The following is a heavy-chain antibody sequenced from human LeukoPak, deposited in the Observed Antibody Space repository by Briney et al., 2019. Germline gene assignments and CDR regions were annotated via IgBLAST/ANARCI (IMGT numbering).Heavy chain of an antibody. D-gene: IGHD2-15*01. Sequence: GESPKISCQGSGYIINNYWIGWVRQVPGKGLEWMGSNYPCESDPRYSPPFQGQVTISTDKSISTASLQGRSVKGADTAVLHCASLLYCSGGSSYSDSFDIWGQGTMVTVSS. CDR2: NYPCESDP. CDR3: ASLLYCSGGSSYSDSFDI. CDR1: GYIINNYW. V-gene: IGHV5-51*01. J-gene: IGHJ3*02.